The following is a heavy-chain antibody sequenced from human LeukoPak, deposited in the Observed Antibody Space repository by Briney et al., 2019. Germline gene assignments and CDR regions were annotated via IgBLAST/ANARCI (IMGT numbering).Heavy chain of an antibody. CDR2: IYYSGST. D-gene: IGHD3-10*01. Sequence: SETLSLTCTVSGGSISSYYWSWIRQPPGKGLEWIGYIYYSGSTNYNPSLKSRVTISVDTSKNQFSLKLSSVTAEDTAVYYCARAPKKAMVRGVIAAFDIWGQGTMVTVSS. V-gene: IGHV4-59*01. CDR3: ARAPKKAMVRGVIAAFDI. J-gene: IGHJ3*02. CDR1: GGSISSYY.